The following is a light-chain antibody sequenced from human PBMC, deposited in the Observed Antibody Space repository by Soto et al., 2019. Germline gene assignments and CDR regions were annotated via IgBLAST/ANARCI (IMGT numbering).Light chain of an antibody. CDR2: LAS. Sequence: DIVMTQSPLSLPVTPGEPASISCRSSQSLLHRSGYNYLTWYLQKPGQSPQLLIYLASSRDSGVPDRFSGSGSGTDFTLKISRVEAEDVGVYYCMQALQTPLTFGGGTKVEI. CDR3: MQALQTPLT. J-gene: IGKJ4*01. V-gene: IGKV2-28*01. CDR1: QSLLHRSGYNY.